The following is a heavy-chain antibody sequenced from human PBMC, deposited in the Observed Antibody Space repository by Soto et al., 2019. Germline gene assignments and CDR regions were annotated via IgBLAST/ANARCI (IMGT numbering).Heavy chain of an antibody. CDR2: ISAHNGNT. CDR3: ARGRYGDY. J-gene: IGHJ4*02. Sequence: QVHLVHSGAEVKKPGASVKVSCKASGYTFTSYGITWVRQAPGQGLEWMGWISAHNGNTDYAQKLQGRVIVTRDTSTSTAYMELMSLISDDTAVYYCARGRYGDYWGQGDLVTVSS. CDR1: GYTFTSYG. V-gene: IGHV1-18*01. D-gene: IGHD1-1*01.